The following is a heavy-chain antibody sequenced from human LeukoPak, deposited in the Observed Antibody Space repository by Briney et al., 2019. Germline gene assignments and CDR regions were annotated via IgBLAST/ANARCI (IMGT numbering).Heavy chain of an antibody. CDR3: AKEGRAGYYFDY. CDR2: ISYDGSNK. Sequence: GGSLRLSCAASGFTFSSYGMHWVRQAPGKGLEWVAVISYDGSNKYYADSVKGRFTISRDNSKNTLYLQMNSLRAEDTAVYYCAKEGRAGYYFDYWGQGTPVTVSS. CDR1: GFTFSSYG. V-gene: IGHV3-30*18. D-gene: IGHD3-10*01. J-gene: IGHJ4*02.